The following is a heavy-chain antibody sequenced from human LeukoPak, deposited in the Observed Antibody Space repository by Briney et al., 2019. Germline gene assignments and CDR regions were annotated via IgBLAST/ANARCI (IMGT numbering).Heavy chain of an antibody. Sequence: PSETLSLTCNVSGGSIGGYYWSWTRQPPGQGLEWIGFIYSSGRADYNPALKSRVIISVDTSKNQFSLQLRSVTPADTAVYYCARHLSRGGHFDYWGQGTLVTVSS. J-gene: IGHJ4*02. V-gene: IGHV4-59*01. CDR2: IYSSGRA. CDR3: ARHLSRGGHFDY. CDR1: GGSIGGYY. D-gene: IGHD3-16*01.